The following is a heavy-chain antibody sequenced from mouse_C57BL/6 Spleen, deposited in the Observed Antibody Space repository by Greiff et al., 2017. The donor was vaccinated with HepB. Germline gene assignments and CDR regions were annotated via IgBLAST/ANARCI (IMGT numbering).Heavy chain of an antibody. CDR2: ISYDGSN. J-gene: IGHJ2*01. CDR3: AKMNVYYDYDGAFDY. Sequence: DVQLQESGPGLVKPSQSLSLTCSVTGYSITSGYYWNWIRQFPGNKLEWIGYISYDGSNKYNPSLKNRISITHDTSNNQIVLKLKSGTTEDTATYYCAKMNVYYDYDGAFDYWGQGTTLTVSS. D-gene: IGHD2-4*01. V-gene: IGHV3-6*01. CDR1: GYSITSGYY.